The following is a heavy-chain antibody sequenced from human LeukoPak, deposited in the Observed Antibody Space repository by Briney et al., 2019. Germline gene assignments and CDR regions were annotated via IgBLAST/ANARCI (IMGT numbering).Heavy chain of an antibody. Sequence: SVKVSCKASGYTFTGYYMHWVRQAPGQGLEWMGRIIPILGIANYAQKFQGRVTITADKSTSTAYMELSSLRSEDTAVYYCARGRRQITIFGVGYWGQGTLVTVSS. CDR2: IIPILGIA. V-gene: IGHV1-69*04. J-gene: IGHJ4*02. CDR3: ARGRRQITIFGVGY. D-gene: IGHD3-3*01. CDR1: GYTFTGYY.